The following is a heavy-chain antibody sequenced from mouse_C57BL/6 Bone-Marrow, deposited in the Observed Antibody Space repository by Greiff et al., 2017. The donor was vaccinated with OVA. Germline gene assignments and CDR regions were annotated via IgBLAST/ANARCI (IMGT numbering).Heavy chain of an antibody. Sequence: VQLQQSGAELMKPGASVKLSCKATGYTFTGYWIEWVKQRPGHGLEWIGEILPGSGSTNYYEKFKGKATFTADTSSNTAYMQLSSLTTEDSAIYYCARRDYYGSSWYFDVWGTGTTVTVSS. J-gene: IGHJ1*03. CDR2: ILPGSGST. CDR1: GYTFTGYW. D-gene: IGHD1-1*01. V-gene: IGHV1-9*01. CDR3: ARRDYYGSSWYFDV.